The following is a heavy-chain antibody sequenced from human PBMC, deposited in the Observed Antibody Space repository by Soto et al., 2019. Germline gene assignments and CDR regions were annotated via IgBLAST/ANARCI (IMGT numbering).Heavy chain of an antibody. CDR2: IHYSGIT. Sequence: SETLSLTCTVSGGSIGSYHWSWIRQPPGKGLEWIGYIHYSGITNYNPSLKSRVTISVDTSTDTAYMELSSLRSEDTAVYYCAIYPSMVRGALFDYWGQGTLVTVSS. CDR1: GGSIGSYH. CDR3: AIYPSMVRGALFDY. V-gene: IGHV4-59*03. D-gene: IGHD3-10*01. J-gene: IGHJ4*02.